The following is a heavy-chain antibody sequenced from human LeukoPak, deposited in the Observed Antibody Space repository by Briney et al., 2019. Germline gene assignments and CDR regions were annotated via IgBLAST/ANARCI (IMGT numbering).Heavy chain of an antibody. Sequence: PGKSLTLSCAASGFNFSSYAMHGVREARGKGIEKVAVISYDGSNKYYADSVKSRFTISRDNSKNTLYLQMNSLRAEDTAVYYCARDVSAVLGGGYFDYWGQGTLVTVSS. CDR1: GFNFSSYA. D-gene: IGHD2-8*02. J-gene: IGHJ4*02. V-gene: IGHV3-30*01. CDR3: ARDVSAVLGGGYFDY. CDR2: ISYDGSNK.